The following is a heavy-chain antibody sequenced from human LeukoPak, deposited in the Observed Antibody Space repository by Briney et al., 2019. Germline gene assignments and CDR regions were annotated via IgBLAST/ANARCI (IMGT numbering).Heavy chain of an antibody. Sequence: GGSLRLSCAASGFTFSSDAMSWVRQAPGGGLEWVSAICGSGGGTYYADSVKGRFTISRDNSKNTLYPQKNSLRAQDTAVYYCAKIPVYLYGSGSYYDYWGQGTLLTVSS. CDR3: AKIPVYLYGSGSYYDY. J-gene: IGHJ4*02. CDR2: ICGSGGGT. CDR1: GFTFSSDA. V-gene: IGHV3-23*01. D-gene: IGHD3-10*01.